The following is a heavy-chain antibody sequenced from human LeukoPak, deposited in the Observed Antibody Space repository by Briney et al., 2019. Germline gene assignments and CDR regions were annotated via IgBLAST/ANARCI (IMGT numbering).Heavy chain of an antibody. J-gene: IGHJ4*02. CDR1: GGSISSYY. V-gene: IGHV4-59*01. D-gene: IGHD3-9*01. CDR3: ARVTGYTIEDYFDY. CDR2: IYYSGSA. Sequence: SETLSLTCTVSGGSISSYYWSWIRQPPGKGLEWIGYIYYSGSANYNPSLKSRVTISVKTSKNQFSLKLRSVTAADTAVYYCARVTGYTIEDYFDYWGQGTLVTVSS.